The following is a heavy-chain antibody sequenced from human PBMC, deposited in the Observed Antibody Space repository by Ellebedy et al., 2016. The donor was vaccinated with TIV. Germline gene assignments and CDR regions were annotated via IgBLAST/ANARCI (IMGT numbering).Heavy chain of an antibody. CDR3: ARGGAVEPTAMVD. Sequence: PGGSLRLSCVTSGFTFSTFWMHWVRRGPGKGLEWVSRIKSDGTITSYADSVKGRFTISRDNAKNTLYVQMNSLRVEDTAVYYCARGGAVEPTAMVDWGQGTLVTVSS. D-gene: IGHD1-1*01. CDR1: GFTFSTFW. CDR2: IKSDGTIT. J-gene: IGHJ4*02. V-gene: IGHV3-74*01.